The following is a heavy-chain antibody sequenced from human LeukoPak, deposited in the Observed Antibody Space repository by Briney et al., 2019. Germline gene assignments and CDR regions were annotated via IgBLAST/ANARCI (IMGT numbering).Heavy chain of an antibody. CDR3: ARAGILEWLFPNYYYGMDV. Sequence: GASVKVSCKASGYTFTSYGISWVRQAPGQGLEWMGWISAYNGNTNYAQKLQGRVTMTTDTSTSTAYMELRSLRSDDTAVYYCARAGILEWLFPNYYYGMDVWGQGTTVTVSS. V-gene: IGHV1-18*01. CDR2: ISAYNGNT. CDR1: GYTFTSYG. D-gene: IGHD3-3*01. J-gene: IGHJ6*02.